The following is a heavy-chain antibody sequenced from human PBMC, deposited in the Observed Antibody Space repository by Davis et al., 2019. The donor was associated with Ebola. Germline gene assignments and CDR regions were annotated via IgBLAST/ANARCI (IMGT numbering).Heavy chain of an antibody. V-gene: IGHV4-59*01. CDR3: ARLDYSGHYFDY. D-gene: IGHD4-11*01. Sequence: MPSETLSLTCAVYGGSLSDYYWSWIRQSPGKGLEWIGYIYYSGSTNYNPSLKSRVTISVDTSKNQFSLKLSSVTAADTAVYFCARLDYSGHYFDYWGQGTLVTVSS. CDR2: IYYSGST. CDR1: GGSLSDYY. J-gene: IGHJ4*02.